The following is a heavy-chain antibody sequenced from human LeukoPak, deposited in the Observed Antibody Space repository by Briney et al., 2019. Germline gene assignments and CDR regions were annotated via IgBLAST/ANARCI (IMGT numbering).Heavy chain of an antibody. Sequence: SETLSLTCAVSGGSFSGYYWTWIRQPPGKGLEWIGEINHSGSANYNPSLMSRLTISLVTSKNHFSLNLRSAPAADTAVYYCARGQGTVTTHWGQGTLVTVSS. J-gene: IGHJ4*02. CDR1: GGSFSGYY. D-gene: IGHD4-11*01. CDR2: INHSGSA. CDR3: ARGQGTVTTH. V-gene: IGHV4-34*01.